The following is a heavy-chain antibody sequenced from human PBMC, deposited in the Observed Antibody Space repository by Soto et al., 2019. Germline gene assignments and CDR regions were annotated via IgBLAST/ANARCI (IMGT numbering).Heavy chain of an antibody. V-gene: IGHV4-39*01. CDR2: IYYSGST. Sequence: SETLSLTCTVSGGSISSVGDYCSWIRQHPGKGLEWIWCIYYSGSTSYNPSLKRRVTISVDTSQNQFSLKLSSVTAADTAVYYCESLGGSRYSYRSLDYWGQGTLVTVSS. CDR1: GGSISSVGDY. J-gene: IGHJ4*02. D-gene: IGHD5-18*01. CDR3: ESLGGSRYSYRSLDY.